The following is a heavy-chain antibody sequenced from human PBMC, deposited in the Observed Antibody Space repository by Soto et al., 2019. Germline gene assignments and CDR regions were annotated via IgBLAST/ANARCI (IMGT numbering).Heavy chain of an antibody. V-gene: IGHV1-24*01. CDR1: GYTLTELS. D-gene: IGHD6-13*01. Sequence: QVQPVQSGAEVKKPGASVKVSCKVSGYTLTELSMHWVRQAPGKGLEWMGGFDPEDGETIYAQKFQGRVTMTEDTSTDTAYMELSSLRSEDTAVYYCATTLPIMARLRSAAHSIWGQGTLVTVSS. J-gene: IGHJ4*02. CDR2: FDPEDGET. CDR3: ATTLPIMARLRSAAHSI.